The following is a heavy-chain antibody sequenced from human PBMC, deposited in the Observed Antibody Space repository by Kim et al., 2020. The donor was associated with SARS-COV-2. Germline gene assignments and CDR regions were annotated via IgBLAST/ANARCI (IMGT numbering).Heavy chain of an antibody. V-gene: IGHV1-3*01. CDR1: GYTFTSYA. CDR2: INAGNGNT. CDR3: SRHRQPISYGSGSYYISDAFDI. D-gene: IGHD3-10*01. J-gene: IGHJ3*02. Sequence: ASVKVSCKASGYTFTSYAMHWVRQAPGQRLEWMGWINAGNGNTKYSQKFQGRVTITRDTSASTAYMVLSSLRSEDTAVYYCSRHRQPISYGSGSYYISDAFDIWGQGTMVTVSS.